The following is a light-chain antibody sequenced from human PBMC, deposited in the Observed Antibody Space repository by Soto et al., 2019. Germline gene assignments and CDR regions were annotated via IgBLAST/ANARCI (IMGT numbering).Light chain of an antibody. CDR2: EVN. Sequence: QSALTQPASVSGSPGHSITISCTGTGSDIGSYKYVSWYQQHPGKAPKLIIFEVNNRPSGVSDRFSGSKSGNTASLIISGLQAEDEADYYCAPYTSISSLGVFGTGTKVTVL. CDR3: APYTSISSLGV. J-gene: IGLJ1*01. CDR1: GSDIGSYKY. V-gene: IGLV2-14*03.